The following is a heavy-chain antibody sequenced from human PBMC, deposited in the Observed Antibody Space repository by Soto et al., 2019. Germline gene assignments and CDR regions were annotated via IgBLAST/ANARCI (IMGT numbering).Heavy chain of an antibody. Sequence: QVQLVQSGAEVKKPGASVKVSCKASGYTFTSYYISWVRQAPGQGLEWMGWISGYNGNTNYAQKLLGRVTMTTDTCTSTAYMELRSLRSGVTAVDYRAREGPPSLNWGQGTGVTVSS. CDR1: GYTFTSYY. CDR2: ISGYNGNT. CDR3: AREGPPSLN. J-gene: IGHJ4*02. D-gene: IGHD2-2*01. V-gene: IGHV1-18*01.